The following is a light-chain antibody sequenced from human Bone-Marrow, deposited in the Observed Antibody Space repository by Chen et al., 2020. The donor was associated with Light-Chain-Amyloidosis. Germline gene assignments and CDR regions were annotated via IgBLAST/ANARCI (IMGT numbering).Light chain of an antibody. J-gene: IGLJ3*02. V-gene: IGLV3-21*02. CDR3: QVWDRSSDRPV. CDR2: DDS. Sequence: SYVLTQPSSVSVAPGQTATIACGGNNIGSTSVHWYQQTPGQAPLLVVYDDSDRPSGIPERVGGSNAGKTATLTISRVEAGDEADYYCQVWDRSSDRPVFGGGTKLTVL. CDR1: NIGSTS.